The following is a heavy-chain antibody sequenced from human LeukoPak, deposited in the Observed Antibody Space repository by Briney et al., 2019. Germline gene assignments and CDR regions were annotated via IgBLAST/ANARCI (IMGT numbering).Heavy chain of an antibody. D-gene: IGHD5-18*01. CDR3: ARDLCGYSYGCNAFDI. CDR2: INPSGGST. CDR1: GYTFTSYY. V-gene: IGHV1-46*01. J-gene: IGHJ3*02. Sequence: GASVKVSCKASGYTFTSYYMHWVRQAPGQGLEWMGIINPSGGSTSYALKFQGRVTMTRDTSTSTVYMELSSLRSDDTAVYYCARDLCGYSYGCNAFDIWGQGTMVTVSS.